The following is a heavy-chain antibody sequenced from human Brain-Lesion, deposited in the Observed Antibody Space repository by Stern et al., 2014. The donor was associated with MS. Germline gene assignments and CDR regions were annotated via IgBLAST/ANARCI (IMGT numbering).Heavy chain of an antibody. CDR2: SDHSGST. Sequence: QMQLVESGPGLVKPSGTLSLTCAVSGGSISSSNWWSWVRQSPGKGLEWIGESDHSGSTIYNPSLKSRVTASVDTSKNRSSLNLRSVPAADTAVYFCARFPASRPHVFDSWGQGTLVTVSS. CDR3: ARFPASRPHVFDS. D-gene: IGHD6-13*01. CDR1: GGSISSSNW. V-gene: IGHV4-4*02. J-gene: IGHJ4*02.